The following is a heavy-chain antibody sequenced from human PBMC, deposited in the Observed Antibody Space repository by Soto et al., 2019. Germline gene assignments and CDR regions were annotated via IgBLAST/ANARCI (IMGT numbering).Heavy chain of an antibody. J-gene: IGHJ4*02. Sequence: SETLSLTCTVSGGSISSSSYYWGWIRQPPGKGLEWIGSIYYSGSTYYNPSLKSRVTISVDTSKNQFSLKLSSVTAADTAVYYCARVTGDRPCFDYWGQGTLVTVSS. V-gene: IGHV4-39*01. D-gene: IGHD3-10*01. CDR2: IYYSGST. CDR1: GGSISSSSYY. CDR3: ARVTGDRPCFDY.